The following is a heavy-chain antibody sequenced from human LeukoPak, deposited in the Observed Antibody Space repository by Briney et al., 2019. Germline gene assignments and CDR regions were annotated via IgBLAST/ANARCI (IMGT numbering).Heavy chain of an antibody. CDR2: IYSGGST. CDR3: ARVHTAMVTFDY. Sequence: PGGSLRLSCAASGFTVSSNYMSWVRQAPGKGLEWVSVIYSGGSTYYADSVKGRFTISRDNSKNTLYLQMNSLRAEDTAVYYCARVHTAMVTFDYWGQGTLVTVSS. V-gene: IGHV3-53*01. CDR1: GFTVSSNY. J-gene: IGHJ4*02. D-gene: IGHD5-18*01.